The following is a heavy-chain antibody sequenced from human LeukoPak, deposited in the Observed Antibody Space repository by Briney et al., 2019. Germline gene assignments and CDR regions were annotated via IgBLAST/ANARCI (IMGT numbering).Heavy chain of an antibody. CDR3: ARETSYYDSSGYYLGGAFDI. CDR1: GGSISSGGYY. V-gene: IGHV4-31*03. J-gene: IGHJ3*02. CDR2: IYYSGST. Sequence: PSETLSLTCTVSGGSISSGGYYWGWLRQHPGTGLEWVGYIYYSGSTCYNPSLKSRVTISVDTSKNQFSLKLSSVTAADTAVYYCARETSYYDSSGYYLGGAFDIWGQGTMVTVSS. D-gene: IGHD3-22*01.